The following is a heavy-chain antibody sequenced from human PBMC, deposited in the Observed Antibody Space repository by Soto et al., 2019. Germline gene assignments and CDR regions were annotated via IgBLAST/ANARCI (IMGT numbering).Heavy chain of an antibody. CDR2: ISYDGSNK. CDR3: ANSPVLRTDYFDY. V-gene: IGHV3-30*18. D-gene: IGHD4-17*01. CDR1: GFTFSSYG. Sequence: PGGSLRLSCAASGFTFSSYGMHWVRQAPGKGLEWVAVISYDGSNKYYADSVKGRFTISRDNSKNTLYLQMNSLRAEDTAVYYCANSPVLRTDYFDYWGQGTPVTVSS. J-gene: IGHJ4*02.